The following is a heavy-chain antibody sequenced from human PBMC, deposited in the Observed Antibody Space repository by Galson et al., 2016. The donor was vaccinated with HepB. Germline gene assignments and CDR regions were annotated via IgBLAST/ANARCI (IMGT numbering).Heavy chain of an antibody. CDR1: GFTFSDYY. V-gene: IGHV3-11*01. CDR3: VRGGRFGVVPPFGMDV. Sequence: SLRLSCAVSGFTFSDYYMSWIRQAPGKGLEWVSYISRSDNSSYHADSVKGRFTISRDNAKISLALQMNSLRAEDTAMYYCVRGGRFGVVPPFGMDVWGQGTTVTVSS. D-gene: IGHD3-3*01. J-gene: IGHJ6*02. CDR2: ISRSDNSS.